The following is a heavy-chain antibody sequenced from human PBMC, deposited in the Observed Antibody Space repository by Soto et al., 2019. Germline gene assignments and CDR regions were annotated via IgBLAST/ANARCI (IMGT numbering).Heavy chain of an antibody. CDR2: VIATAGTT. CDR1: GCTFSNYA. J-gene: IGHJ4*02. D-gene: IGHD3-16*01. V-gene: IGHV3-23*04. Sequence: DVQLVDSGGGLVQPGGSLRLSCADSGCTFSNYAMSWVRQAPGKGLEWVSLVIATAGTTYYTDSVKVRFTISRDNSRNTVYLQMTSLRAVDTGVYYCVKDRLEGGFDYWGQGTLVTVSS. CDR3: VKDRLEGGFDY.